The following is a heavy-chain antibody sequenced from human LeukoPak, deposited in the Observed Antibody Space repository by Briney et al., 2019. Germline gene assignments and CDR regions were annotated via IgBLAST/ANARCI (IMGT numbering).Heavy chain of an antibody. D-gene: IGHD3-22*01. CDR2: ISGSGGNT. CDR1: GFTFSSYA. Sequence: PGGSLRLSCAASGFTFSSYAMSWVRQAPGKGLEWVSGISGSGGNTYYADSVKGRFTISRDNSKNTLYLQMNSLRAEDTAVYYCAKDSSYYYDSGGDWFDPWGRGTLVTVSS. J-gene: IGHJ5*02. CDR3: AKDSSYYYDSGGDWFDP. V-gene: IGHV3-23*01.